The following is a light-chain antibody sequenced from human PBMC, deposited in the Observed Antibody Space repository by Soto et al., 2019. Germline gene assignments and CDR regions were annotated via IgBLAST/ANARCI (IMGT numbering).Light chain of an antibody. V-gene: IGLV2-14*01. CDR1: SSDVGGYNY. CDR2: DVS. Sequence: QSALTQPASASGSPGQSITISCTGTSSDVGGYNYVSWYQQHPGKAPKLMIYDVSNRPSGVSDRFSGSKSGNTASLTISGLQAEDEADYYCSSYKSSRNVGVFGGGTKLTVL. J-gene: IGLJ2*01. CDR3: SSYKSSRNVGV.